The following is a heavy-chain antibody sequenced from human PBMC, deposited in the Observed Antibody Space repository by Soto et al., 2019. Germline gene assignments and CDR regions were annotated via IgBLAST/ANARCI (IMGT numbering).Heavy chain of an antibody. CDR1: GYTITGYY. J-gene: IGHJ6*03. V-gene: IGHV1-2*04. CDR2: INPNSGGT. D-gene: IGHD4-4*01. CDR3: ARSHDYSFPSSAYYYYMDV. Sequence: ASVKVSCKASGYTITGYYMHWVRQAPGQGLEWMGWINPNSGGTNYAQKFQGWVTISADKSISTAYLQWSSLKASDTAMYYCARSHDYSFPSSAYYYYMDVWGKGTTVTVSS.